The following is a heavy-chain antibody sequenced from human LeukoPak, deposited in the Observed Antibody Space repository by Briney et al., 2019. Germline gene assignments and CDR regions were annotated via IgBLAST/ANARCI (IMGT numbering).Heavy chain of an antibody. CDR2: INHSGST. D-gene: IGHD5-12*01. CDR3: ARVHMVATIPHFDY. V-gene: IGHV4-34*01. J-gene: IGHJ4*02. CDR1: GGSFSGYY. Sequence: SESLSLTCAVYGGSFSGYYWSWIRQPPGKGLEWIGEINHSGSTNYNPSLKSRVTISVDTSKNQFSLKLSPVTAADTAVYYCARVHMVATIPHFDYWGQGTLVTVSS.